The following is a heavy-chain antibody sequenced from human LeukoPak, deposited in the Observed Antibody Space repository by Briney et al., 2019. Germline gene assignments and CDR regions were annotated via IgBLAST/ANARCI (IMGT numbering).Heavy chain of an antibody. V-gene: IGHV3-23*01. CDR2: ISGSGGST. CDR1: GFTFSSYA. CDR3: AKFLAFVDTAMVSPRYMDV. Sequence: PGGSLRLSCAASGFTFSSYAMSWVRQAPGKGLEWVSAISGSGGSTYYADSVKGRFTISRDNSKNTLYLQMNSPRAEDTAVYYCAKFLAFVDTAMVSPRYMDVWGKGTTVTVSS. J-gene: IGHJ6*03. D-gene: IGHD5-18*01.